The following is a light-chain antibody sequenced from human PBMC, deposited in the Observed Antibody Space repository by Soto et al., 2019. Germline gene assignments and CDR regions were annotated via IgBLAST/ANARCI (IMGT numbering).Light chain of an antibody. V-gene: IGKV1-5*03. CDR1: QSIGSW. Sequence: DIQMTQSPSSLSASVGDRVTITCRASQSIGSWLAWYQHKPGKAPKLLIYKASSLESGVPLRFSGSGSGTEFTLTISSLQRDDFATYYCQQYSTYSRAFGQGTKVDIK. CDR2: KAS. CDR3: QQYSTYSRA. J-gene: IGKJ1*01.